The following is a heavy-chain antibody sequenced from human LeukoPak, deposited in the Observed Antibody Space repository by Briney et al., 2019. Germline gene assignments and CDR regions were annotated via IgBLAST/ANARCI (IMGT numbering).Heavy chain of an antibody. CDR2: IKQDGSEK. Sequence: GGSLRLSCAASGFTFSSYWMSWVRQAPGKGLEWVANIKQDGSEKYYVDSVKGRFTISRDNAKNSVYLQMNSLRAEDTAEYYCARDPSSGWYLKGWFDPWGQGTLVTVSS. CDR1: GFTFSSYW. CDR3: ARDPSSGWYLKGWFDP. J-gene: IGHJ5*02. V-gene: IGHV3-7*01. D-gene: IGHD6-19*01.